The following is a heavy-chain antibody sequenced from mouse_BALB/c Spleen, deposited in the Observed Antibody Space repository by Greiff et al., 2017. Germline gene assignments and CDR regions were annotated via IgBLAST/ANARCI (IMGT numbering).Heavy chain of an antibody. J-gene: IGHJ4*01. V-gene: IGHV1-14*01. CDR2: INPYNDGT. D-gene: IGHD2-4*01. CDR1: GYTFTSYV. Sequence: VQLKESGPELVKPGASVKMSCKASGYTFTSYVMHWVKQKPGQGLEWIGYINPYNDGTKYNEKFKGKATLTSDKSSSTAYMELSSLTSEDSAVYYCARRDYYDYEGDAMDYWGQGTSVTVSS. CDR3: ARRDYYDYEGDAMDY.